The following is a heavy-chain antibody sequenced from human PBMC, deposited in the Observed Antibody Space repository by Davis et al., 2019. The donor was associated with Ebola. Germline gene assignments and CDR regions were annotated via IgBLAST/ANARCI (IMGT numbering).Heavy chain of an antibody. J-gene: IGHJ4*02. Sequence: GESLKISCAASGFTFSSYSMNWVRQAPGKGLEWVSSISSSSSYIYYADSVKGRFTISRDNAKNSLYLQMNSLRAEDTAVYYCATGYCSGGSCYSFDYWGQGTLVTVSS. V-gene: IGHV3-21*01. CDR1: GFTFSSYS. CDR3: ATGYCSGGSCYSFDY. D-gene: IGHD2-15*01. CDR2: ISSSSSYI.